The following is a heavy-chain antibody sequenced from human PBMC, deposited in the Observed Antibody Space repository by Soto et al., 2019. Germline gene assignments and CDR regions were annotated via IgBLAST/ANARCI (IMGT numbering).Heavy chain of an antibody. V-gene: IGHV3-23*01. Sequence: EVQLLESGGGLVQPGGSLRLSCVGSGFTFINYAMNWVRQTPGKGLEWVSTISGGGDRAFDADTVKGRFTISRDNSKNTVNLQMNSLRADDTAVYYCARKVLGSTSRPDWWYFDLGGRCTLVTVSS. J-gene: IGHJ2*01. CDR3: ARKVLGSTSRPDWWYFDL. CDR1: GFTFINYA. CDR2: ISGGGDRA. D-gene: IGHD2-2*01.